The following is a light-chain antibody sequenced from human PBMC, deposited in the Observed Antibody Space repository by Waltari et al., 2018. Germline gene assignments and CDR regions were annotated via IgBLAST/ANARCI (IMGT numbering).Light chain of an antibody. CDR1: QSLVRSDGNTY. CDR2: KVS. CDR3: MQGTHWPYT. Sequence: DVVMTQSPLSLPVTLGQPASISCKSSQSLVRSDGNTYSQWFHQRPGQSPRRLIYKVSTRESGVPDRFSGSGSGTDFTLKISSVEAEDVGVYYCMQGTHWPYTFGQGTKLDIK. V-gene: IGKV2-30*02. J-gene: IGKJ2*01.